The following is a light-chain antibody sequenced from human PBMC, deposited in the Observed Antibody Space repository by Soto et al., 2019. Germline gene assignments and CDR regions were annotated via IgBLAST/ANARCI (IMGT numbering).Light chain of an antibody. CDR1: QSISIW. Sequence: DIQMTQSPSTLSASVGDRVTITCRASQSISIWLAWYQHKPGKAPKLLIYDASSLESGVPSRFSGSGSGTEFTLTISSLQPDDFATYYCQQYNSYSWTFGQGTRLEIK. J-gene: IGKJ5*01. CDR2: DAS. CDR3: QQYNSYSWT. V-gene: IGKV1-5*01.